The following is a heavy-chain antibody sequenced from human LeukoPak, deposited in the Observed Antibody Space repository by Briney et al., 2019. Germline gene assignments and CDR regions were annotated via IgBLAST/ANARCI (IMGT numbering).Heavy chain of an antibody. Sequence: PGGSLRLSCAASGFSFSSYSMNWVGQAPGMGLEWVSSISSGGTYVYYADSVKGRFTISRDNAKNSLYLQMNRLRAEDTAVYYCARVGLWSGYPPSYEYYYMDVWGKGTTVTVSS. V-gene: IGHV3-21*01. CDR2: ISSGGTYV. D-gene: IGHD3-3*01. CDR3: ARVGLWSGYPPSYEYYYMDV. J-gene: IGHJ6*03. CDR1: GFSFSSYS.